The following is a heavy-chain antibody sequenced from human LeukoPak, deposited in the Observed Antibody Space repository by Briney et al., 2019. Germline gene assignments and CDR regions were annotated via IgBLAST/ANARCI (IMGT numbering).Heavy chain of an antibody. V-gene: IGHV4-31*03. CDR2: IYYSGST. Sequence: SETLSLTCTVSGGSISSGGYYWSWIRQHPGKGLEGIGYIYYSGSTYYNPSLKSRVTISVDTSKNQFPLKLSSVTAADTAVYYCARDSHYYDSSGYYYYFDYWGQGTLVTVSS. CDR1: GGSISSGGYY. CDR3: ARDSHYYDSSGYYYYFDY. J-gene: IGHJ4*02. D-gene: IGHD3-22*01.